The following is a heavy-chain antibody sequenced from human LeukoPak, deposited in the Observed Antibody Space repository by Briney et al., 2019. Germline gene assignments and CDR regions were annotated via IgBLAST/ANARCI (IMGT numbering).Heavy chain of an antibody. CDR3: ARDYAVAGTGFDY. CDR2: IFYSGST. CDR1: GGSISSGAYY. V-gene: IGHV4-39*07. D-gene: IGHD6-19*01. J-gene: IGHJ4*02. Sequence: SETLSLTCTVSGGSISSGAYYWGWIRQSPGKGLEWIGTIFYSGSTFYNPSLKSRVTISVDTSKNQFSLKLSSVTAADTAVYYCARDYAVAGTGFDYWGQGTLVTVSS.